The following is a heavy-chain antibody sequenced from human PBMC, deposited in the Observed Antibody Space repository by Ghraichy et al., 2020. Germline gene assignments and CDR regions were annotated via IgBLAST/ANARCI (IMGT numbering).Heavy chain of an antibody. J-gene: IGHJ3*02. CDR3: ARLPTQTYYYGSGRLGSAFDI. Sequence: SETLSLTCTVSGGSISSYYWSWIRQPPGKGLEWIGYIYYSGSTNYNPSLKSRVTISVDTSKNQFSLKLSSVTAADTAVYYCARLPTQTYYYGSGRLGSAFDIWGQGTMVTVSS. D-gene: IGHD3-10*01. CDR2: IYYSGST. V-gene: IGHV4-59*08. CDR1: GGSISSYY.